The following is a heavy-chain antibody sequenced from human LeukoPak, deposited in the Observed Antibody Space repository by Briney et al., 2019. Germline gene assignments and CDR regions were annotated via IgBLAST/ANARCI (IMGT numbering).Heavy chain of an antibody. CDR2: IYYGGST. D-gene: IGHD3-10*01. J-gene: IGHJ4*02. CDR1: GGSISSSTYY. Sequence: PSETLSLTCTVSGGSISSSTYYWGWVRQPPGKGLEWIGSIYYGGSTYYNPSLKSRVTISVDTSKNQFSLKLSSVTAADTAVYYCARVQRYYGSGSYYFDYWGQGTLVTVSS. CDR3: ARVQRYYGSGSYYFDY. V-gene: IGHV4-39*07.